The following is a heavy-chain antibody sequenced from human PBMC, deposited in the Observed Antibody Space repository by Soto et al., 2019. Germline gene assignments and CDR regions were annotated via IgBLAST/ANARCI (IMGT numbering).Heavy chain of an antibody. Sequence: SVKVSCKASGFTFTSSAVQWVRQARGQRLEWIGWIVVGSGNTNYAQKFQERVTITRDMSTSTAYMELSSLRSEDTAVYYCAADLASKRLYYYYGMDVWGQGTTVTVSS. CDR1: GFTFTSSA. V-gene: IGHV1-58*01. CDR2: IVVGSGNT. CDR3: AADLASKRLYYYYGMDV. J-gene: IGHJ6*02.